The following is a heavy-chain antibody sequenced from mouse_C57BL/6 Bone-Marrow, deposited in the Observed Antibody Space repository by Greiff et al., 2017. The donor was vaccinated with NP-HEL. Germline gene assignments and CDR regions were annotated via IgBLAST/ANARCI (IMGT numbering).Heavy chain of an antibody. J-gene: IGHJ3*01. Sequence: VQLKQSGPELVKPGASVKISCKASGYSFTGYYMNWVKQSPEKSLEWIGEINPSTGGTTYNQKFKAKATLTVDKSSSTAYMQLKSLTSEDSAVYYCARSPAKVPPGAYWGQGTLVTVSA. CDR2: INPSTGGT. V-gene: IGHV1-42*01. CDR3: ARSPAKVPPGAY. CDR1: GYSFTGYY.